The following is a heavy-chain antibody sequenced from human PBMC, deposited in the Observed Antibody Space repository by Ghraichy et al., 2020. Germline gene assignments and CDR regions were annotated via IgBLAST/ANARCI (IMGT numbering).Heavy chain of an antibody. Sequence: GESLNISCAASGFTFSSYWMSWVRQAPGKGLEWVANIKQDGSEKYYVDSVKGRFTISRDNAKNSLYLQMNSLRAEDTAVYYCARDCSGGSCYPFDPWGQGTLVTVSS. CDR2: IKQDGSEK. V-gene: IGHV3-7*01. J-gene: IGHJ5*02. D-gene: IGHD2-15*01. CDR3: ARDCSGGSCYPFDP. CDR1: GFTFSSYW.